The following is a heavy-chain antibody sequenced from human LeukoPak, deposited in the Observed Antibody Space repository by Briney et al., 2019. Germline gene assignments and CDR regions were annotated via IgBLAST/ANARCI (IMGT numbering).Heavy chain of an antibody. CDR3: AKDRVSVYHYDSSGYYYFDY. D-gene: IGHD3-22*01. Sequence: PGGSLRLSCAASGFTFSSYAMSWVRQAPGKGLEWVSAISGSGGSTYYADSVKGRFTISRDNSKNTLYLQMNSLRAEDTAVYYCAKDRVSVYHYDSSGYYYFDYWGQGTLVTVSS. CDR1: GFTFSSYA. V-gene: IGHV3-23*01. CDR2: ISGSGGST. J-gene: IGHJ4*02.